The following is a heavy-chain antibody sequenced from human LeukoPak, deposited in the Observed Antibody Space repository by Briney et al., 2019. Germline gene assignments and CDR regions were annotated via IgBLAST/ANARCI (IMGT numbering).Heavy chain of an antibody. CDR2: IRYDGSNK. CDR3: AKAHLDYYDSSPSPYYYGMDV. CDR1: GFTFSSYG. J-gene: IGHJ6*02. Sequence: PGGSLRLSCAASGFTFSSYGMHWVRQAPGKGLEWVAFIRYDGSNKYYADSVKGRFTISRDNSKNTLYLQMNSLRAEDTAVYYCAKAHLDYYDSSPSPYYYGMDVWGQGTTVTVSS. D-gene: IGHD3-22*01. V-gene: IGHV3-30*02.